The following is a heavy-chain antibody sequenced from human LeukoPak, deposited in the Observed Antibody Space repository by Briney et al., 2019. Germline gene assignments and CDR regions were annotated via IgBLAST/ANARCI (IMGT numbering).Heavy chain of an antibody. CDR3: ARPSSSSPYGMDV. Sequence: SETLSLTCTVSGGSISSSSYCWGWIRQPPGKGLEWIGSIYYSGSTYYNPSLKSRVTISVDTSKNQSSLKLSSVTAADTAVYYCARPSSSSPYGMDVWGQGTTVTVSS. V-gene: IGHV4-39*01. CDR1: GGSISSSSYC. CDR2: IYYSGST. J-gene: IGHJ6*02. D-gene: IGHD2-2*01.